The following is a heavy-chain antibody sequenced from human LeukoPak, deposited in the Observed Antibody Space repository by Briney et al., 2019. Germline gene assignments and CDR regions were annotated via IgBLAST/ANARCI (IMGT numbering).Heavy chain of an antibody. Sequence: ASVKVSCKASGYTFTGYYMHWVRQAPGQGLEWMGWINPNSGGTNYPQKFQGRVTMTRDTSISTAYMELSRLRSDDTAVYYCARDSYSDYVGDWFDPWGHGTLVTVSS. CDR3: ARDSYSDYVGDWFDP. CDR1: GYTFTGYY. J-gene: IGHJ5*02. D-gene: IGHD4-11*01. V-gene: IGHV1-2*02. CDR2: INPNSGGT.